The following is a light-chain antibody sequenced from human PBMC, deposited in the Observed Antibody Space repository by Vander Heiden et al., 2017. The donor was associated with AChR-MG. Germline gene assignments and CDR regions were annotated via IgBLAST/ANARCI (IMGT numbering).Light chain of an antibody. CDR3: QQSYIGPFT. CDR1: QSINTY. V-gene: IGKV1-39*01. CDR2: DAS. Sequence: DIQMTQSPSSLSASVGDRVTITCRASQSINTYVSWYHQRPGKAPKLLIYDASSVASGVPSRFSGRGSGTDFTLTISRLQPEDFATYFCQQSYIGPFTFGQGTKVEIK. J-gene: IGKJ2*01.